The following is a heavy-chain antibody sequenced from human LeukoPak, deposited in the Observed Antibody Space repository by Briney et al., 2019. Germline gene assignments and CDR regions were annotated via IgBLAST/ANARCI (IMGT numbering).Heavy chain of an antibody. D-gene: IGHD3-3*01. CDR1: GYTFTGDY. Sequence: ASVTVSCKASGYTFTGDYMRWVRQAPGQGREGMGGINPNSGGTNYAQKFQGRVTMTRDTSISTAYMELSRLRSDDTAVYYCARSRTGTDFWSGDWGQGTLVTVSS. V-gene: IGHV1-2*02. J-gene: IGHJ4*02. CDR3: ARSRTGTDFWSGD. CDR2: INPNSGGT.